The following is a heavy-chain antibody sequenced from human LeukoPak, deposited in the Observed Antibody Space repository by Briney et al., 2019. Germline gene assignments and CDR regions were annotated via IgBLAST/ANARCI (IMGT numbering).Heavy chain of an antibody. CDR2: IYHSGST. V-gene: IGHV4-30-2*01. J-gene: IGHJ4*02. D-gene: IGHD6-13*01. CDR1: GGSSSSGGYS. Sequence: SETLTLTCAVSGGSSSSGGYSWNWIRQPPGKGLVWIGYIYHSGSTYYNPALKSRVTISVDRSKNQFSLKLSSVTAADTAVYYCAREYLAAAGKYFDCWGQGTLVTVSS. CDR3: AREYLAAAGKYFDC.